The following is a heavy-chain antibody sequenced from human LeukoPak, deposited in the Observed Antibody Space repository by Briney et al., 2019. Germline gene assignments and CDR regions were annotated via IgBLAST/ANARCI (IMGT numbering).Heavy chain of an antibody. CDR1: GYSFTGYS. Sequence: GGSVTVSCKASGYSFTGYSIHWWRQAPGQGLEWMGWINPSRAATHYQEKFQGRVTMTRDTSISTVYVELSRLTTDDTVFFYCGRDIGPGAVFDYWGQGTLGPVTS. J-gene: IGHJ4*02. CDR2: INPSRAAT. V-gene: IGHV1-2*02. D-gene: IGHD2-15*01. CDR3: GRDIGPGAVFDY.